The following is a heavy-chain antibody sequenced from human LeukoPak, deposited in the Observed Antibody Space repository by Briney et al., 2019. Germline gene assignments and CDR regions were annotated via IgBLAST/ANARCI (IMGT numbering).Heavy chain of an antibody. CDR3: ARGIWGNSA. CDR2: VYHSGST. Sequence: PSETLSLTCTVSGGSISITGISWNWVRQPPGKGLEWIGCVYHSGSTYLNPSLKSRVTMSVDKSKNQFSLKLNSVTAADTAVYFCARGIWGNSAWGQGTLVTVSS. D-gene: IGHD3-16*01. J-gene: IGHJ5*02. V-gene: IGHV4-30-2*01. CDR1: GGSISITGIS.